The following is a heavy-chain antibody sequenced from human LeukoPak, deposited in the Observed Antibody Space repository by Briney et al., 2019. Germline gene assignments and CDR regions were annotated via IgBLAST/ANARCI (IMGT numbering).Heavy chain of an antibody. CDR2: IRSKANSYAT. CDR1: GFTFSGSA. V-gene: IGHV3-73*01. J-gene: IGHJ4*02. D-gene: IGHD2/OR15-2a*01. Sequence: PGGSLRLSCAASGFTFSGSAMHWVRQASGKGLEWVGRIRSKANSYATAYAASVKGRFTISRDDSKNTAYLQMNSLRAEDTAVYYCAKDPVTRVLPSAQDYWGQGTLVTVSS. CDR3: AKDPVTRVLPSAQDY.